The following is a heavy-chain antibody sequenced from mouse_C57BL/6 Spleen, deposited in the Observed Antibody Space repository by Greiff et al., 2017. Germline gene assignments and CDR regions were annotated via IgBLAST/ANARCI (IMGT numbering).Heavy chain of an antibody. CDR2: IWSDGST. Sequence: QVQLKESGPGLVAPSQSLSITCTVSGFSLTSYGVHWVRQPPGKGLEWLVVIWSDGSTTYNSALKSRLSISKDNSKSQVFLKMNSLQTDDTAMYYCARQSRYDGYYEAMDYWGQGTSVTVSS. CDR3: ARQSRYDGYYEAMDY. D-gene: IGHD2-3*01. V-gene: IGHV2-6-1*01. J-gene: IGHJ4*01. CDR1: GFSLTSYG.